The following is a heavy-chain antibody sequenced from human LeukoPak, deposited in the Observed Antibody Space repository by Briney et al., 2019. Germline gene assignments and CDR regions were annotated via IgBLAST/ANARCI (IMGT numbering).Heavy chain of an antibody. CDR1: GGSISSYY. Sequence: PSETLSLTCTVSGGSISSYYWSWIRQPAGKGLEWIGRIYTSGSTNYNPSLKSRVTMSVDTSKNQFSLKLSSVTAADTAVYYCARDRYYYDSSGSTLFDYWGQGTLVTVSS. J-gene: IGHJ4*02. V-gene: IGHV4-4*07. CDR2: IYTSGST. CDR3: ARDRYYYDSSGSTLFDY. D-gene: IGHD3-22*01.